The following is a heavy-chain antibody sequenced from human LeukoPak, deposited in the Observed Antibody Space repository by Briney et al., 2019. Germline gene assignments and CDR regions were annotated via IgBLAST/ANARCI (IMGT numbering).Heavy chain of an antibody. CDR1: GGSFSGYF. CDR3: ARGRGPLSTSCYDL. V-gene: IGHV4-34*01. D-gene: IGHD2-2*01. CDR2: ISHSGST. J-gene: IGHJ3*01. Sequence: SETLSLTCAVSGGSFSGYFWTWIRQPPGKWLEWIGEISHSGSTNYNPSLKSLITISVDTSKNQFSLKLSSVTAADTAVYYCARGRGPLSTSCYDLWGQGTMVTVSS.